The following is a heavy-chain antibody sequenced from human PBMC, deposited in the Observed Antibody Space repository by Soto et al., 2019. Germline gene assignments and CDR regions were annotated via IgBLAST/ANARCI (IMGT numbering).Heavy chain of an antibody. D-gene: IGHD2-2*01. J-gene: IGHJ4*02. Sequence: QVQLVQSGAEVKKPGASVKVSCKASGYTFTSYDINWVRQATGQGLEWMGWMNPNSGNTGYAQKFQGRVTMTRNTSISTAYMGLSSLRSEDPAVYYCARGPRYCSSPSCYVLLDYWGQGTLVTVSS. CDR3: ARGPRYCSSPSCYVLLDY. CDR1: GYTFTSYD. CDR2: MNPNSGNT. V-gene: IGHV1-8*01.